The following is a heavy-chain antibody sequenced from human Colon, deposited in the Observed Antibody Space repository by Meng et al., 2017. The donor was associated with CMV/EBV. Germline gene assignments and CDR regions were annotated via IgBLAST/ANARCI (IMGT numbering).Heavy chain of an antibody. CDR3: ARGHDFDY. CDR1: GFTFDTYS. V-gene: IGHV3-21*01. CDR2: ISSSSSYI. J-gene: IGHJ4*02. Sequence: GESLRLSCAASGFTFDTYSMNWVRQAPGTGLEWVASISSSSSYIYYADSVKGRFTISRDNAKNSLYLQMNNLRAEDTAVYYCARGHDFDYWGQGTLVTVSS.